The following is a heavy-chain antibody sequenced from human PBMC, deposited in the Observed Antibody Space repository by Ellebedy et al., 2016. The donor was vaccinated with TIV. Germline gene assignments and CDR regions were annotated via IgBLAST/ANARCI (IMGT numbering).Heavy chain of an antibody. J-gene: IGHJ3*02. V-gene: IGHV3-23*01. Sequence: GESLKISCAASGFTVSGNYMNWVRQAPGKGLEWVSSITESGGNTYYADSVKGRFTISRDNSKNTLYLQMNSLRAEDTAVYYCARDPVGVGPAFDIWGQGTMVTVSS. D-gene: IGHD4-23*01. CDR2: ITESGGNT. CDR3: ARDPVGVGPAFDI. CDR1: GFTVSGNY.